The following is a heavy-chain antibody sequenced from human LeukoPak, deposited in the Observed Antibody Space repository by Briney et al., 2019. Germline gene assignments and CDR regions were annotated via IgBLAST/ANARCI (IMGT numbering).Heavy chain of an antibody. J-gene: IGHJ4*02. D-gene: IGHD3-22*01. CDR1: GFTFSSYS. CDR2: ISGSSSYI. V-gene: IGHV3-21*01. Sequence: GGSLRLSCAASGFTFSSYSMNWVRQAPGKGLELVSSISGSSSYIYYADSVKGRFTISRDTAKHSLCMQMNSLRAEDTAVYYCARDSDSSGYCDYWGQGTLVTVSS. CDR3: ARDSDSSGYCDY.